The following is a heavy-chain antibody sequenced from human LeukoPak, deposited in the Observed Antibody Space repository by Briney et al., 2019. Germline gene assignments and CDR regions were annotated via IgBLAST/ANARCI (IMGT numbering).Heavy chain of an antibody. CDR2: ISGSGGST. D-gene: IGHD3-9*01. CDR3: ASAIRYFDYLLGPPDY. J-gene: IGHJ4*02. Sequence: GGSLRLSCAASGFTFSSYAMSWVRQAPGKGLEWVSAISGSGGSTYYADSVKGRFTISRDNSKNTLYLQMNSLRAEDMAVYHCASAIRYFDYLLGPPDYWGQGTLVTVSS. V-gene: IGHV3-23*01. CDR1: GFTFSSYA.